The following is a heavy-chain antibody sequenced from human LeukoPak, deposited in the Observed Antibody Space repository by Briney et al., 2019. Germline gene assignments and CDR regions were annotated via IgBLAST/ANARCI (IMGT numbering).Heavy chain of an antibody. CDR1: GFTFNSYV. CDR2: ISGSGGST. V-gene: IGHV3-23*01. Sequence: GGSLRLSCVAPGFTFNSYVMNWVRQAPGKGLEWVSGISGSGGSTYYAESVKGRFTISRDNFKNTLYLQMDSLRAEDTAVYYCAKVTSEGGYFDYWGQGTLVTVS. CDR3: AKVTSEGGYFDY. J-gene: IGHJ4*02. D-gene: IGHD3-16*01.